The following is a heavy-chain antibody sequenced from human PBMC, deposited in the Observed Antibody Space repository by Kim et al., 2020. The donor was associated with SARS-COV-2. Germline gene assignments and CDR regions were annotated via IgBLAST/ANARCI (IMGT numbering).Heavy chain of an antibody. CDR3: ARGVDR. Sequence: INPAGNTNYNPYFKSRVAMSVDTSKNQFSLKLIAVTAADTAIYYCARGVDRWGQGTPVTVSS. CDR2: INPAGNT. D-gene: IGHD3-22*01. V-gene: IGHV4-34*01. J-gene: IGHJ4*02.